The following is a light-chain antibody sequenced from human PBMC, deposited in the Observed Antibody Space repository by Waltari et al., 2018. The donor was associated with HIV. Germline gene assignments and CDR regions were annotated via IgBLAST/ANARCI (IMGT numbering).Light chain of an antibody. Sequence: QSALTQPASVSGSPGQSITISCIGTNSDVGGYHYVSWYQQPPGKAPKLLIYEVTNRPSGISNRFSGSKSGNTASLTISGLQAEDEADYYCSSYTTTSTVVFGGGTKLTVL. CDR1: NSDVGGYHY. CDR2: EVT. J-gene: IGLJ2*01. V-gene: IGLV2-14*01. CDR3: SSYTTTSTVV.